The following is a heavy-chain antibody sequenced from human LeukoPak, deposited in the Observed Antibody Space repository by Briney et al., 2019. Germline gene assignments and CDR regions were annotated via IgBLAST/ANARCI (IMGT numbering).Heavy chain of an antibody. CDR3: ARDDPYFDWSNRPPFDY. V-gene: IGHV4-38-2*02. J-gene: IGHJ4*02. CDR1: GYSISSGYY. Sequence: SETLSLTCTVSGYSISSGYYWGWIRQPPGKGLEWIGSIYHSGSTYYNPSLKSRVTISVDTSKNQFSLKLSSVTAADTAVYYCARDDPYFDWSNRPPFDYWGQGTLVTVSS. D-gene: IGHD3-9*01. CDR2: IYHSGST.